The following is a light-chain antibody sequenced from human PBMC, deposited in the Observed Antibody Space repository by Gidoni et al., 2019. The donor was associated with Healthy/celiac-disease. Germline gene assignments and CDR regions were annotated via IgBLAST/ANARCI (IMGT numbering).Light chain of an antibody. CDR2: WAS. Sequence: DIVMTQSPDSLAVSLGERATINCKSSQSILYSSNNKNYLAWYQQKPGQPPKLLIYWASTRESGVPDRFSGSGSGTDFTLTISSLQAEDVAVYYCQQYYSISSITFXQXTRLEIK. V-gene: IGKV4-1*01. CDR3: QQYYSISSIT. CDR1: QSILYSSNNKNY. J-gene: IGKJ5*01.